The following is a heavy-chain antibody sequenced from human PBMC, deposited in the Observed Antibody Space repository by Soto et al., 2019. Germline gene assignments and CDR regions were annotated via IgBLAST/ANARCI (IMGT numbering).Heavy chain of an antibody. Sequence: GGSLRLSCAASGFTFSSYGMHWVRQAPGKGLEWVAVISYDGSNKYYADSVKGRFTISRDNSKNTLYLQMNSLRAEDTAVYYCAKDPDNGYSYGYYYYYYMDVWGKGTTVTVSS. D-gene: IGHD5-18*01. CDR1: GFTFSSYG. CDR3: AKDPDNGYSYGYYYYYYMDV. J-gene: IGHJ6*03. CDR2: ISYDGSNK. V-gene: IGHV3-30*18.